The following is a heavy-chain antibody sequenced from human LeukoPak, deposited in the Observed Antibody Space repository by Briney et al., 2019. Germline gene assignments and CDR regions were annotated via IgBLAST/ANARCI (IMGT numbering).Heavy chain of an antibody. CDR3: ARVQYSIGGDY. D-gene: IGHD6-25*01. J-gene: IGHJ4*02. Sequence: ASVKVSCKASGYTFTGYYMHWVRQAPGQGLEWMGWINPNSGGTNYAQKFQGRVTMTRNTSISTAYMELSSLRSEDTAVYYCARVQYSIGGDYWGQGTLVTVSS. CDR1: GYTFTGYY. CDR2: INPNSGGT. V-gene: IGHV1-2*02.